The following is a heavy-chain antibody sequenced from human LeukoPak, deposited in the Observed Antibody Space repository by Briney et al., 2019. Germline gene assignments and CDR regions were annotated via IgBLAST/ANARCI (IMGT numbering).Heavy chain of an antibody. CDR1: GFTFSSYA. CDR2: ISYDGSNK. D-gene: IGHD2-2*02. CDR3: ARDRSGYCSSTSCYTDAFGI. V-gene: IGHV3-30-3*01. Sequence: GGSLRLSCAASGFTFSSYAMHWVRQAPGKGLEWVAVISYDGSNKYYADSVKGRFTISRDNAKNSLYLQMNSLRAEDTAVYYCARDRSGYCSSTSCYTDAFGIWGQGTMVTVSS. J-gene: IGHJ3*02.